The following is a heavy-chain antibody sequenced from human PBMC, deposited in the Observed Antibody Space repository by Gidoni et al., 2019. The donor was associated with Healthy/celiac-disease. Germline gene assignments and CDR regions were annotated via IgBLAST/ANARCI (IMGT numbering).Heavy chain of an antibody. CDR3: ARKSGYVYRRHYYGMDV. J-gene: IGHJ6*02. CDR2: INPSGST. D-gene: IGHD5-12*01. Sequence: QVQLQQWGAGLLKPSETLSLTCAVYGWSFRGYYWSWIRQPPGKGLEWIGEINPSGSTNYTPSLKSRFTISVDTSKNQFSLKLSSVTAADTAVYYCARKSGYVYRRHYYGMDVWGQGTTVTVSS. CDR1: GWSFRGYY. V-gene: IGHV4-34*01.